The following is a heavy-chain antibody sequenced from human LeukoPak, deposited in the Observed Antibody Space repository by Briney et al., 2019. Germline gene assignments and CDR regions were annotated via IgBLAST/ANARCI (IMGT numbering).Heavy chain of an antibody. CDR2: IYSGGST. V-gene: IGHV3-53*01. CDR3: ARSPELTRDAFDI. J-gene: IGHJ3*02. CDR1: GFTVSSNY. Sequence: QPGGSLRLSCAASGFTVSSNYMSWVRQAPGKGLEWVSVIYSGGSTYYADSVKGRFTISRDNSKNTLYLQMNSLRAEDTAVYYCARSPELTRDAFDIWGQGTMVTVSS. D-gene: IGHD4/OR15-4a*01.